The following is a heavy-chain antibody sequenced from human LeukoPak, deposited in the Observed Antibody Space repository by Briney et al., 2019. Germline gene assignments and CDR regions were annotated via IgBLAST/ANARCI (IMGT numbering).Heavy chain of an antibody. CDR2: IYYSGST. CDR3: ARWGTYDFWSGSGGAFDI. CDR1: GGSISSSSYY. D-gene: IGHD3-3*01. J-gene: IGHJ3*02. Sequence: SETLSLTCTVSGGSISSSSYYWGWIRQPPGKGLEWIGSIYYSGSTYYNPSLKSRVTISVDTSKNQFSLKLSSVTAADTAVYYSARWGTYDFWSGSGGAFDIWGQGTMVTVSS. V-gene: IGHV4-39*07.